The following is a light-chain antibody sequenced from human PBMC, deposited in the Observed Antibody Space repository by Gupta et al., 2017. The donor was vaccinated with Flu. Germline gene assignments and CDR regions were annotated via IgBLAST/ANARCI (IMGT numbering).Light chain of an antibody. CDR3: QHRYSPTPPLI. Sequence: DIQMTQSPSSLSASVGDRVTITCRASQSIRSYLNWYQQRPGKAPKLLIYAASSLQSGVPSRVSGSGSGTDFTLTISSLQPEDFATYFCQHRYSPTPPLIFGGGTKVEIK. CDR2: AAS. V-gene: IGKV1-39*01. J-gene: IGKJ4*01. CDR1: QSIRSY.